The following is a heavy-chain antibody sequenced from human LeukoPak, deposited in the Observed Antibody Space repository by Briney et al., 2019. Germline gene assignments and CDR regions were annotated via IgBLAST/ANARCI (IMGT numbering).Heavy chain of an antibody. Sequence: PGGSLRLSCAASGFTFSDYHMSWVRQAPGKGLEWVSAISGSGGSTYYADSVKGRFTISRDNSKNTLYLQMNSLRAEDTAVYYCAKEGDSSSWYDLYDYWGQGTLVTVSS. D-gene: IGHD6-13*01. V-gene: IGHV3-23*01. J-gene: IGHJ4*02. CDR1: GFTFSDYH. CDR2: ISGSGGST. CDR3: AKEGDSSSWYDLYDY.